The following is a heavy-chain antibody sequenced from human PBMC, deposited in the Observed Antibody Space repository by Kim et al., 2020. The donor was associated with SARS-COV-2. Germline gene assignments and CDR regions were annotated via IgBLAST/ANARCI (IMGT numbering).Heavy chain of an antibody. V-gene: IGHV3-23*01. CDR2: ST. CDR3: AKRSGWLVDC. J-gene: IGHJ4*02. D-gene: IGHD6-19*01. Sequence: STYYADSVKGRFTISRDNSKNTLYLQMNSLRAEDTAVYYCAKRSGWLVDCWGQGTLVTVSS.